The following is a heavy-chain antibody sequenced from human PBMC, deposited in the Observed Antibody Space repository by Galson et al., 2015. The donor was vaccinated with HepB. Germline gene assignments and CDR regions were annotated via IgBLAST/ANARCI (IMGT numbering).Heavy chain of an antibody. J-gene: IGHJ6*03. CDR3: ARIRRYCSSTSCPTYATDYYMDV. Sequence: PALVKPTQTLTLTCTFSGFSLSTSGMCVSWIRQPPGKALEWLARIDWDDDKYYSTSLKTRLTISKDTSKNQVVLTMTNMDPVDTATYYCARIRRYCSSTSCPTYATDYYMDVWDKGTTVTVSS. CDR1: GFSLSTSGMC. D-gene: IGHD2-2*01. CDR2: IDWDDDK. V-gene: IGHV2-70*11.